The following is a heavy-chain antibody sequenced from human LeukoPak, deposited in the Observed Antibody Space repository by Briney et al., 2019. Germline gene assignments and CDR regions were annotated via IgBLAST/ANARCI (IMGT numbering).Heavy chain of an antibody. CDR3: ASDKGAVAGLVKYYFDY. CDR1: GYTFTGYY. D-gene: IGHD6-19*01. V-gene: IGHV1-2*04. Sequence: GASVKVSCKASGYTFTGYYMHWVRQAPGQGLEWMGWINPNSGGTNYAQKFQGWVTMTRDTSISTAYMELSRLRSDDTAVYYCASDKGAVAGLVKYYFDYWGQGTLVTVSS. CDR2: INPNSGGT. J-gene: IGHJ4*02.